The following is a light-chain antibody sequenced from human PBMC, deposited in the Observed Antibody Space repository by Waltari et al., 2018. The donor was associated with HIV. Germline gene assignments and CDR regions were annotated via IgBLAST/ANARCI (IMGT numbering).Light chain of an antibody. CDR1: SGSVSTSYY. Sequence: QTVVTQEPSFSVSPGGTVTLTCGLSSGSVSTSYYPSWYQQTPGQAPRTLTSSTNTRSSGVPVRFAGSILGNKSALTITGAQADDESDYYCVLYMGSGISVFGGGTKLTVL. CDR3: VLYMGSGISV. CDR2: STN. V-gene: IGLV8-61*01. J-gene: IGLJ3*02.